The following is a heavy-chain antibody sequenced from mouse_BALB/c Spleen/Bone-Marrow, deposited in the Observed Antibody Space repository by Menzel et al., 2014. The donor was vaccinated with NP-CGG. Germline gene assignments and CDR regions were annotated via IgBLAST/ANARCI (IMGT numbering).Heavy chain of an antibody. CDR2: IRNKANGYTA. J-gene: IGHJ1*01. D-gene: IGHD1-1*01. CDR3: ARDENYDIYWYFDV. Sequence: EVQVVESGGGLVQPGGSLRLSCATSGFTFTDYYMSWVRQTPGKALEWLGFIRNKANGYTAGYSVSVKGRFTISRDNSQNILYLQMNTLRAEDSATYYCARDENYDIYWYFDVWGAGTTVTVSS. V-gene: IGHV7-3*02. CDR1: GFTFTDYY.